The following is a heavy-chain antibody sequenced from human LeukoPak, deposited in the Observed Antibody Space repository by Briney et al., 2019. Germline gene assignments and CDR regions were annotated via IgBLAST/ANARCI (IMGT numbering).Heavy chain of an antibody. V-gene: IGHV4-34*01. Sequence: SETLSLTCAVYGGSSSGYYWSWIRQPPGKGLEWIGEINHSGSTNYNPSLKSRVTISVDTSKNQFSLKLSSVTAADTAVYYCALRVGGITGTIDYWGQGTLVTVSS. D-gene: IGHD1-20*01. CDR3: ALRVGGITGTIDY. J-gene: IGHJ4*02. CDR1: GGSSSGYY. CDR2: INHSGST.